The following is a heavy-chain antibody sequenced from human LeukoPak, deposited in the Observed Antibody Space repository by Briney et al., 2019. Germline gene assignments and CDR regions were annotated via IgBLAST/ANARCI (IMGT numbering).Heavy chain of an antibody. V-gene: IGHV3-30-3*01. CDR2: ISYDGSNK. CDR1: GFTFSSYA. J-gene: IGHJ4*02. CDR3: ARPQGYSGSRFDY. Sequence: GGSLRLSCAASGFTFSSYAMHWVRQAPGKGLEWVAVISYDGSNKYYADSVKGRFTISRDNSKNTLYLQMNSLRAEDTVVYYCARPQGYSGSRFDYWGQGTLVTVSS. D-gene: IGHD1-26*01.